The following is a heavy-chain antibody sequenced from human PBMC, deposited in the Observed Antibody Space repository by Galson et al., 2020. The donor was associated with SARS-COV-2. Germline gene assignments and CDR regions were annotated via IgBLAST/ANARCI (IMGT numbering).Heavy chain of an antibody. V-gene: IGHV3-23*01. Sequence: GGSLRLSCAASGFTFSSFAMSWVRHVPAKGLELVSAISGGHATYYADSVKGRFTISRDNARNTVSLEMNRLRVEDTAVYYCARAAYCGGDCASTFDDSSPPFVWGHGSLVIVSS. CDR3: ARAAYCGGDCASTFDDSSPPFV. CDR2: ISGGHAT. CDR1: GFTFSSFA. D-gene: IGHD2-21*01. J-gene: IGHJ4*01.